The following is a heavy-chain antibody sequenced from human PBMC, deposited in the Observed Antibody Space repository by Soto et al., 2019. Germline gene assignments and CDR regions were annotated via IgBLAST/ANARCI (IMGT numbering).Heavy chain of an antibody. J-gene: IGHJ4*02. D-gene: IGHD3-16*01. V-gene: IGHV3-30*04. CDR1: GFTFSFYA. CDR2: ISYNGRNK. Sequence: QVQLVESGGDVVQPGRSLRLSCAASGFTFSFYAMHWVRQAPGKGLEWVAVISYNGRNKHYVDSVKGRFTISRDNSQDTLYLQMDSLRPDDTAVYYCARQAKIGDRSQFYFDSWGQGTLVTGSS. CDR3: ARQAKIGDRSQFYFDS.